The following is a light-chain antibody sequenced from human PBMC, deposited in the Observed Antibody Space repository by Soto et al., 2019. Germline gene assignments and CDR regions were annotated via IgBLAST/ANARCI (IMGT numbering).Light chain of an antibody. CDR1: QSISSSY. V-gene: IGKV3-20*01. J-gene: IGKJ3*01. CDR3: QQYNSSPPEFT. Sequence: EMVLTQSPGTLSVSPGERVTLSCRASQSISSSYLAWYQTRPGQAPRLLIFGASYRATGIPDRFSGSGSGTDFPLTISRLEPEDFAVYYCQQYNSSPPEFTFGPGTKVDSK. CDR2: GAS.